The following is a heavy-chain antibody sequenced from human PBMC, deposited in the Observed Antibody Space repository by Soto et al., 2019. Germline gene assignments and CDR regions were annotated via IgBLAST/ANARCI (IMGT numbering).Heavy chain of an antibody. V-gene: IGHV3-30*03. CDR1: GFTFNSYG. D-gene: IGHD1-26*01. Sequence: QVQLVESGGGVVQPGRSLRLSCAASGFTFNSYGMHWVRQGPGNGLEWVAFISYDSTKTYYADSVKGRFTISRDNSNSALYVQMNSLTGEDTAVYYCARTRSAWSDFHYYTLDVWGKVNTVTVSS. J-gene: IGHJ6*04. CDR3: ARTRSAWSDFHYYTLDV. CDR2: ISYDSTKT.